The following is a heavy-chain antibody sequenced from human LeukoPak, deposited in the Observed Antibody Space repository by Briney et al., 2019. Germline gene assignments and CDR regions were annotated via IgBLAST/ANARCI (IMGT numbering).Heavy chain of an antibody. Sequence: GGSLRLSCAASGFTFSSYEMNWVRQAPGKGLEWVSDISSSGSTIYYADSVKGRFTISRDNAKNSLYLQMNSLRAEDTAVYYCARVPMSFGVVIPWFDPWGQGTLVTVSS. CDR3: ARVPMSFGVVIPWFDP. V-gene: IGHV3-48*03. D-gene: IGHD3-3*01. CDR2: ISSSGSTI. J-gene: IGHJ5*02. CDR1: GFTFSSYE.